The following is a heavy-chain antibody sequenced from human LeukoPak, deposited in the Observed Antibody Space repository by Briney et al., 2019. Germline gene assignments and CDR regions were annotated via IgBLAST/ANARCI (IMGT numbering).Heavy chain of an antibody. CDR3: VGDHYDSSGYLFDY. CDR1: GFSFSSHA. CDR2: ISNDGSNK. V-gene: IGHV3-30*04. Sequence: GGPLRLSCAASGFSFSSHAMHWVRQAPGKGLEGVALISNDGSNKYYADSVKGRFTISRDNFKSTLYLQMNSLRDEDTAVHYCVGDHYDSSGYLFDYWGQGTLVSVSS. J-gene: IGHJ4*02. D-gene: IGHD3-22*01.